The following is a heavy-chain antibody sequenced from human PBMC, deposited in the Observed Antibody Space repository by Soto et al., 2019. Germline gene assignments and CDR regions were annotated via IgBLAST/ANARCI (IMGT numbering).Heavy chain of an antibody. Sequence: GGSLRLSCVASGFTFSSYAMHWVRQAPGEGLEWVALISYDGTIEYYADSVKGRFTISRDNSKNTLYLQMNSLRAEDTAVYYCERVGRPYYYDSSGYSDYWGQGTLVTVSS. CDR1: GFTFSSYA. V-gene: IGHV3-30-3*01. D-gene: IGHD3-22*01. J-gene: IGHJ4*02. CDR2: ISYDGTIE. CDR3: ERVGRPYYYDSSGYSDY.